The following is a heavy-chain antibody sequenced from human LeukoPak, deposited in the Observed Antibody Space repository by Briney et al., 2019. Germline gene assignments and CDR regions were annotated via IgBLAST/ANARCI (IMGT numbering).Heavy chain of an antibody. Sequence: GGSLRLSCAASGFTFSSYAMSWVRHAPGKGLEWVSAISGSGGSTYYADSVKGRFTISRDNSKNTLYLQMNSLRAEDTAVYYCAKDRPRYYDSSGYSPFDYWGQGTLVTVSS. CDR1: GFTFSSYA. D-gene: IGHD3-22*01. CDR2: ISGSGGST. CDR3: AKDRPRYYDSSGYSPFDY. V-gene: IGHV3-23*01. J-gene: IGHJ4*02.